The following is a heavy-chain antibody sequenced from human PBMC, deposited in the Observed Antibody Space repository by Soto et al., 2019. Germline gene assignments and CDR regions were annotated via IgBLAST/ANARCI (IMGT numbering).Heavy chain of an antibody. CDR3: ARGGYYDSSGSRNYHYYGMNV. V-gene: IGHV1-18*01. D-gene: IGHD3-22*01. CDR1: GYTFSSYG. Sequence: ASVKVSCKASGYTFSSYGINWVRQAPGQGLEWLGWISPYDGNTKYAQILKGRDSMTTDTSTKTAYMEVRSLRSDDTAEYYCARGGYYDSSGSRNYHYYGMNVWGQGTTVTVSS. CDR2: ISPYDGNT. J-gene: IGHJ6*02.